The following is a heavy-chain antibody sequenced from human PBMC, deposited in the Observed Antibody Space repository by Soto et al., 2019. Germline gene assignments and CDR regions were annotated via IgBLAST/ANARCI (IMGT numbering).Heavy chain of an antibody. D-gene: IGHD5-12*01. V-gene: IGHV1-8*01. CDR1: GYTFTSYD. Sequence: GASVKVSCKASGYTFTSYDINWVRQATGQGLEWMGWMNPNSGNTGYAQKFQGRVTMTRNTSISTAYMELSSLRSEDTAVYYCASSEYSGYDHLPYYYYYMDVWGKGTTVTVSS. CDR3: ASSEYSGYDHLPYYYYYMDV. CDR2: MNPNSGNT. J-gene: IGHJ6*03.